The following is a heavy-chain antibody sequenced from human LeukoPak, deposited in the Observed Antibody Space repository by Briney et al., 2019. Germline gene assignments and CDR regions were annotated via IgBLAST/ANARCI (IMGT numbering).Heavy chain of an antibody. Sequence: KPGGSLRLSCAASGFTFTDYYMTWIRQAPGKGLEWLSYISTTSTHTNYADSVKGRFTISRDNANNSLSLQMDSLRAEDTAVYYCARIKGYSSSPFDHWGQGILVTVSS. V-gene: IGHV3-11*06. CDR2: ISTTSTHT. D-gene: IGHD6-6*01. CDR1: GFTFTDYY. J-gene: IGHJ4*02. CDR3: ARIKGYSSSPFDH.